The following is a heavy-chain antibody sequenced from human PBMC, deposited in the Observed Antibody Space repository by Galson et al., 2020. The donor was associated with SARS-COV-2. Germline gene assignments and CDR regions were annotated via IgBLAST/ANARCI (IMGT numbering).Heavy chain of an antibody. V-gene: IGHV1-8*01. J-gene: IGHJ4*02. D-gene: IGHD6-19*01. CDR3: ARGSPIAVADFDH. Sequence: ASVKVSCKASGYTFTNCDVNWVRQAPGQGLEWMGRMNPKYDNTDSAQKFHGRVTMTRNTSISTAYMYLSSLRSEDTAVYYCARGSPIAVADFDHWGQGTLVTVSS. CDR2: MNPKYDNT. CDR1: GYTFTNCD.